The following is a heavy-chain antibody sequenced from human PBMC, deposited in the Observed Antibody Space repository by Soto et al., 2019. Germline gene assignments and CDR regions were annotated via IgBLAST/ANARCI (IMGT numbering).Heavy chain of an antibody. CDR3: ARAALFYGSGSYYKATFDY. CDR1: GGSISSGGYY. V-gene: IGHV4-31*03. CDR2: IYYSGST. Sequence: KPSETLSLTCTVSGGSISSGGYYWSWIRQHPGKGLEWIGYIYYSGSTYYNPSLKSRVTISVDTSKNQFSLKLSSVTAADTAVYYWARAALFYGSGSYYKATFDYWGQGTLVTVSS. J-gene: IGHJ4*02. D-gene: IGHD3-10*01.